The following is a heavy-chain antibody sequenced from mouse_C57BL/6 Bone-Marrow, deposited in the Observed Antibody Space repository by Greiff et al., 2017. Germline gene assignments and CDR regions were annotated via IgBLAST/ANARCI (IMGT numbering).Heavy chain of an antibody. CDR3: GRSYDPRFAY. D-gene: IGHD2-3*01. CDR1: GFTFSSYG. J-gene: IGHJ3*01. CDR2: ISSGGSYT. Sequence: EVKLVESGGDLVKPGGSLKLSCAASGFTFSSYGMSWVRQTPDKRLEWVATISSGGSYTYYPDSVKGRFTISRDNAKNTLYLQMSSLKSEDTAMYYCGRSYDPRFAYWGQGTLVTVSA. V-gene: IGHV5-6*01.